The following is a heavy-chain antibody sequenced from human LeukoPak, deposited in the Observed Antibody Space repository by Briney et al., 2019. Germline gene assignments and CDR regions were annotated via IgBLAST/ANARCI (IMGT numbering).Heavy chain of an antibody. CDR2: ISAYTGNT. Sequence: ASVKLSCKASGYTFTSHGISWVRQAPGQGLEWMGWISAYTGNTNYAQKLQDRVTMTTDASTSTAYMELRSLTSDDTAIYYCARGLGYCSGGTCPNDYWGQGTLVTVSS. V-gene: IGHV1-18*01. J-gene: IGHJ4*02. CDR3: ARGLGYCSGGTCPNDY. D-gene: IGHD2-15*01. CDR1: GYTFTSHG.